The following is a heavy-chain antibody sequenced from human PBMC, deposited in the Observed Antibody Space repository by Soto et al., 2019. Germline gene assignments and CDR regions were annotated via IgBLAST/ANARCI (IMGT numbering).Heavy chain of an antibody. CDR2: ISGDAVYT. D-gene: IGHD3-10*01. J-gene: IGHJ1*01. Sequence: PGGSLRLSCAASGFTFSNYAMTWVRQAPGKGLEWVSAISGDAVYTYYADSVKGRFTISRDNSKNTLYLQMNSLRAEDTAVYYCARDMVRGLYPEYFQHWGQGTLVTVSS. CDR1: GFTFSNYA. V-gene: IGHV3-23*01. CDR3: ARDMVRGLYPEYFQH.